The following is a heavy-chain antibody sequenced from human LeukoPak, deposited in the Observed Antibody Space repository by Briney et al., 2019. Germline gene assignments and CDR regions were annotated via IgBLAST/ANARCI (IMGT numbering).Heavy chain of an antibody. J-gene: IGHJ3*02. CDR3: ARVVTRLSDGYNSDAFDI. D-gene: IGHD5-24*01. CDR2: IKQDGSEK. V-gene: IGHV3-7*04. Sequence: GGSLRLSCAASGFTFSLYLMSGGRQAPGKGLEWVAIIKQDGSEKYYVDSVKGRFTISRDNAKNSLYLQMNSLRVEDTAVYYCARVVTRLSDGYNSDAFDIWGQGTMVTVSS. CDR1: GFTFSLYL.